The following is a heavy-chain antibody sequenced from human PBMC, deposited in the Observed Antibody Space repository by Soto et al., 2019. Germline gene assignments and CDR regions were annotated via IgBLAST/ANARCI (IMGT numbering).Heavy chain of an antibody. D-gene: IGHD2-15*01. Sequence: SETLSLTCTVSGDSVSSYYWSWIRQPAGRGLEWIGRIYISGSTDYNPSLKGRVSMSVDRSKNQFSLKLTSVTAADTAVYYCVRDCSGGGCYSDYGMDVWGPGTTVT. CDR1: GDSVSSYY. J-gene: IGHJ6*02. CDR2: IYISGST. V-gene: IGHV4-4*07. CDR3: VRDCSGGGCYSDYGMDV.